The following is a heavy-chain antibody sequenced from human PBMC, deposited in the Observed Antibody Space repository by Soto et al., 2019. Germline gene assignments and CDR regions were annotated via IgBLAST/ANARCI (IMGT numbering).Heavy chain of an antibody. J-gene: IGHJ4*02. V-gene: IGHV1-8*01. CDR1: GYTFTTYD. CDR3: ARRKERSGPNYFDY. D-gene: IGHD6-25*01. Sequence: QVQLVQSGAEVKRPGASLKVSCQASGYTFTTYDINWVRQAPGQGLEWMGWMNPYTGKAGYAQKFQGRVTMNRDNSISTAYMELSSLRSEDTAVYYCARRKERSGPNYFDYWCLGTLVTVSS. CDR2: MNPYTGKA.